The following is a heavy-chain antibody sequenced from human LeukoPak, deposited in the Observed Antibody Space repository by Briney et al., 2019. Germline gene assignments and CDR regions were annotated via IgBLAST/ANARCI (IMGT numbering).Heavy chain of an antibody. V-gene: IGHV3-23*01. CDR3: AKSFRLGELFQLSYYFDY. Sequence: GGSLRLSCAASGFTFSSYAMSWVRQAPGKGLECVSSIDGSIGSTYYADSVKGRFTISRDNLKSTLSLQMNSLRVEDTAVYHCAKSFRLGELFQLSYYFDYWGQGALVTVSS. D-gene: IGHD3-16*01. CDR2: IDGSIGST. J-gene: IGHJ4*02. CDR1: GFTFSSYA.